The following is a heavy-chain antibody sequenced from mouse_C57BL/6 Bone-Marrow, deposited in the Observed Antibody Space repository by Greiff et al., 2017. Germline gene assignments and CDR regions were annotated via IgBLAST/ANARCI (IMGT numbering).Heavy chain of an antibody. Sequence: VQLKQSGAELVRPGASVTLSCTASGFNIKDDYMHWVKQRPEQGLEWIGWIDPENGDTEYASKFQGKATITADTSSNTAYLQLSSLTSEDTAVYYCTTGGYGTWFAYWGQGTLVTVSA. J-gene: IGHJ3*01. CDR1: GFNIKDDY. CDR3: TTGGYGTWFAY. V-gene: IGHV14-4*01. CDR2: IDPENGDT. D-gene: IGHD2-1*01.